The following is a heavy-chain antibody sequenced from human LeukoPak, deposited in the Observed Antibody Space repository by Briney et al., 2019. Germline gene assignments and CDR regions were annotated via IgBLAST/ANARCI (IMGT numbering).Heavy chain of an antibody. J-gene: IGHJ4*02. CDR3: AKVLSAVAGTIPFDY. CDR2: ISSSSSTI. V-gene: IGHV3-48*01. Sequence: PGGSLRLSCAASGLTFSSYAMSWVRQAPGKGLEWVSYISSSSSTIYYADSVKGRFTISRDNAKNTLYLQMNSLRAEDTAVYYCAKVLSAVAGTIPFDYWGQGTLVTVSS. D-gene: IGHD6-19*01. CDR1: GLTFSSYA.